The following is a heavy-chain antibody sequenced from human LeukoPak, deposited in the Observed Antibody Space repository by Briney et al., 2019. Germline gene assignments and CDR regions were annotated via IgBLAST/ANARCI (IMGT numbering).Heavy chain of an antibody. V-gene: IGHV1-46*01. D-gene: IGHD2-15*01. CDR2: INPSGDGT. J-gene: IGHJ4*02. CDR3: ARTCCSETSKFDY. CDR1: GYTFTRDY. Sequence: ASVNVSCKASGYTFTRDYMHWVRQAPGQGLEWMGVINPSGDGTSYAQKFQGRVTMTRNVSRSTVYMELSSLRSEDTAMYYCARTCCSETSKFDYWGQGTLVTVSS.